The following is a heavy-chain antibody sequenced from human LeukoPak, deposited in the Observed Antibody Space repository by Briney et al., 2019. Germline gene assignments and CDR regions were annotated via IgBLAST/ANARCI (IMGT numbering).Heavy chain of an antibody. V-gene: IGHV3-30*03. J-gene: IGHJ6*02. CDR1: GFTFSSYE. CDR2: IPYDGSNK. Sequence: GGSLRLSCAASGFTFSSYEMNWVRQAPGKGLEWITLIPYDGSNKYYADSVKGRFTISRDNSKNTLYLQMNSLRAEDTAVYYCARYYGSGRGYYGLDVWGQGTTVTV. CDR3: ARYYGSGRGYYGLDV. D-gene: IGHD3-10*01.